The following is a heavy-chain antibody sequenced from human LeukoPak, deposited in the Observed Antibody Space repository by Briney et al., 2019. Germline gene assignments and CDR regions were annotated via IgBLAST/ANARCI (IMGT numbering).Heavy chain of an antibody. Sequence: PSETLSLTCTVSGGSISTSNYYWGWIRQPPGKGLEWIGNIFYSGSTYYNPSLKSRVTISVDTSKNQFSLKLSSVTAADTAVYYCARKGFWGYYDSSGNAFDIWGQGTMVTVSS. CDR3: ARKGFWGYYDSSGNAFDI. CDR1: GGSISTSNYY. D-gene: IGHD3-22*01. V-gene: IGHV4-39*07. J-gene: IGHJ3*02. CDR2: IFYSGST.